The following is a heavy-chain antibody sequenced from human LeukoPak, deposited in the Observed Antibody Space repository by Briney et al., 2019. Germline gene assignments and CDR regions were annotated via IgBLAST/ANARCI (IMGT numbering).Heavy chain of an antibody. V-gene: IGHV3-33*01. CDR2: IWYDGSNK. CDR1: GFTFSSYG. CDR3: ARRRLGAVDY. D-gene: IGHD1-26*01. Sequence: GGSLRLSCAASGFTFSSYGMHWVRQAPGKGLEWVAVIWYDGSNKYYADSVKGRFTISRDNSKNTVDLQMNSLRAEDTAVYYCARRRLGAVDYWGQGTLVTVSS. J-gene: IGHJ4*02.